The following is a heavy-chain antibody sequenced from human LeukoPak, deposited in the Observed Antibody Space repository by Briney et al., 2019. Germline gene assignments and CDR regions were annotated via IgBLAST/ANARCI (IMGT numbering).Heavy chain of an antibody. CDR3: AKTIGDSRSSAFDV. CDR2: ISGNDGRT. J-gene: IGHJ3*01. V-gene: IGHV3-23*01. CDR1: GFTFSNYA. Sequence: GGSLRLSCVTSGFTFSNYAMSWVRQAPGKGLEWVSGISGNDGRTYYADSVKGRFTISRDNSKNTLYLQLNSLRAEDTAVYYCAKTIGDSRSSAFDVWGQGTMVTVSS. D-gene: IGHD2-21*02.